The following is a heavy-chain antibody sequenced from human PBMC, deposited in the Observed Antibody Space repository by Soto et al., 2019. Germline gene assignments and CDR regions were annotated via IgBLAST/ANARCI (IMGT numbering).Heavy chain of an antibody. CDR1: GFTVSNAW. V-gene: IGHV3-15*07. CDR2: IRSKTDGGTT. Sequence: EVQMVESGGGLVKPGGSLRLSCAVSGFTVSNAWMTWIRQAPGKGLEWVGRIRSKTDGGTTDYAAPVEGRFTISRDDSSNTLFLQMNSLKTEDTAVYYCITRDYWGQGTLVTVSP. J-gene: IGHJ4*02. CDR3: ITRDY.